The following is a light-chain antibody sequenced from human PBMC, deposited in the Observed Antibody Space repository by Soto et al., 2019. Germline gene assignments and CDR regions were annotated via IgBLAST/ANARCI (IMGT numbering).Light chain of an antibody. Sequence: EIVLTQSPGTLSLSPWARATLSCRASQSVSSSYLAWYQQKPGQAPRLLIYGASSRATGIPDRFSGSGSGTDFTLTISRLEPEDFAVYYCQQYSNWPPGTFGQGTKVDIK. J-gene: IGKJ1*01. CDR2: GAS. V-gene: IGKV3-20*01. CDR1: QSVSSSY. CDR3: QQYSNWPPGT.